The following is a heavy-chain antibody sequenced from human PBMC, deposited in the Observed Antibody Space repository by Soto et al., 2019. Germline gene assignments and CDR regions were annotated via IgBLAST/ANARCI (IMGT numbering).Heavy chain of an antibody. Sequence: QVQLVQSGAEVKKPGASVKVSCKASGYTFTSYYMHWVRQAPGQGLEWMGIINPSGGSTSYAQKFQGRVTMTRDTSTSTVYMELSSLRSEDTAVYYCASIAVAGTGLDYWGQGTLVTVSS. CDR2: INPSGGST. D-gene: IGHD6-19*01. J-gene: IGHJ4*02. V-gene: IGHV1-46*01. CDR1: GYTFTSYY. CDR3: ASIAVAGTGLDY.